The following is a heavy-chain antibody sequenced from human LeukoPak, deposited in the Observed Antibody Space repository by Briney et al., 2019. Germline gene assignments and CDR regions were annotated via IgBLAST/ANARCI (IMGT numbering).Heavy chain of an antibody. CDR2: ISSSGSTI. CDR3: ARTYYYDSSGYYYH. Sequence: AGSLRLSCAASGFTFSDYYMSWIRQAPGKGLEWVSYISSSGSTIYYADSVKGRFTISRDNAKNSLYLQMNSLRAEDTAVYYCARTYYYDSSGYYYHWGQGTLVTVSS. D-gene: IGHD3-22*01. CDR1: GFTFSDYY. V-gene: IGHV3-11*01. J-gene: IGHJ4*02.